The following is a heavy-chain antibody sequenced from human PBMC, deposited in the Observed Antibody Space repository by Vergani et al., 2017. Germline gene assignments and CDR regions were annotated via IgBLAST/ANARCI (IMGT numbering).Heavy chain of an antibody. CDR1: GGTLSSYA. Sequence: QVQLVQSGAEVKKPGSSVKVFCKASGGTLSSYAISWVRQAPGQGLGWRGGIIPIFGTANYAQKFQGRVTITADKSTSTAYMERSSLRSEDTAVYYCARDFAVHYYGSGPERDYWGQGTLVTVSS. CDR2: IIPIFGTA. V-gene: IGHV1-69*06. CDR3: ARDFAVHYYGSGPERDY. D-gene: IGHD3-10*01. J-gene: IGHJ4*02.